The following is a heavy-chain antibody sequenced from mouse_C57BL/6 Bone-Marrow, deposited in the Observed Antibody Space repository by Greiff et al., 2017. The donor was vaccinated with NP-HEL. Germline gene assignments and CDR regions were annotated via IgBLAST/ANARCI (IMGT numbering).Heavy chain of an antibody. D-gene: IGHD2-4*01. J-gene: IGHJ4*01. CDR2: INPNYGTT. CDR3: ARGDDYDYYYAMDY. Sequence: VQLKQSGPELVKPGASVKISCKASGYSFTDYNMNWVKQSNGKSLEWIGVINPNYGTTSYNQKFKGKATLTVDQSSSTAYMQLNSLTSEDSAVYDCARGDDYDYYYAMDYWGQGTSVTVSS. V-gene: IGHV1-39*01. CDR1: GYSFTDYN.